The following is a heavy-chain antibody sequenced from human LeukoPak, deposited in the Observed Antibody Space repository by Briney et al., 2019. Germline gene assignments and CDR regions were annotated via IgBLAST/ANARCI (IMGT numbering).Heavy chain of an antibody. Sequence: PSPTLSLTCTVAGGSISSYYWSWIRQPPGEGLEWIGYIYYSGSTNYNPSLKSRVTISVDTSKNQYSLNLSSVTAADTAVYYCATRSGHLWGQGTMVTVSS. CDR2: IYYSGST. V-gene: IGHV4-59*08. CDR3: ATRSGHL. J-gene: IGHJ3*01. CDR1: GGSISSYY.